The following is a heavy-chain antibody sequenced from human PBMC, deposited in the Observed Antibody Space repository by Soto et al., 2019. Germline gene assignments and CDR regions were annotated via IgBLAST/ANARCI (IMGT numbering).Heavy chain of an antibody. J-gene: IGHJ4*02. CDR2: INTGGAT. CDR3: EKGSGGYYYEY. D-gene: IGHD3-22*01. V-gene: IGHV3-23*01. CDR1: GFTFSSFS. Sequence: GGSLRLSCAASGFTFSSFSMTWVRQAPGKGLEWVSTINTGGATYYADSVKGRFTISRDNSKNAVYLQMNSLRAEDTAVYYCEKGSGGYYYEYWGQGTLVTVSS.